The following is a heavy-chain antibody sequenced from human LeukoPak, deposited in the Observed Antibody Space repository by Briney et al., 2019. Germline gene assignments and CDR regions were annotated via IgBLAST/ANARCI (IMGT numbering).Heavy chain of an antibody. CDR1: GYTFTSYG. CDR2: ISGNNGNT. CDR3: ARGSYGGTLTYYFDY. D-gene: IGHD4-23*01. J-gene: IGHJ4*02. Sequence: ASVKVSCKTSGYTFTSYGISWVRQAPGQGLEWMGWISGNNGNTNYAQKLQGRITMTIDKSTNTADMELRSLRSDDTAVYYCARGSYGGTLTYYFDYWGQGTLVTVSS. V-gene: IGHV1-18*01.